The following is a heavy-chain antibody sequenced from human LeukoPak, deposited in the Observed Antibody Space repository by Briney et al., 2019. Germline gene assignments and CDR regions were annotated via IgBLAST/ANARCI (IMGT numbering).Heavy chain of an antibody. D-gene: IGHD5-12*01. CDR2: INPNTGGT. Sequence: GASMKVSCKASVYMFTGFYIHWVRQAPGQGLEWMGWINPNTGGTNFAQKFQGRVTITRDTSISTAYMELNRLTSNDTAVYYCARDGIGVYTGYSRNVLDSWGQGTLVTVSS. J-gene: IGHJ4*02. CDR1: VYMFTGFY. CDR3: ARDGIGVYTGYSRNVLDS. V-gene: IGHV1-2*02.